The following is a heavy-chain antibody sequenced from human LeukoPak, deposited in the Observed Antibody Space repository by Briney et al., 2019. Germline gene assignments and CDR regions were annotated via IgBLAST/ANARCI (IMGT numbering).Heavy chain of an antibody. CDR3: ARDGAYNGFDY. J-gene: IGHJ4*02. D-gene: IGHD1-1*01. Sequence: GGSLRLSCAASGFTVSSNYMSWVRQAPGKGLEWVLVIYSGGSTYYADSVMGRFTISRDNSKNTLYLQMNSLRAEDTAVYYCARDGAYNGFDYWGQGTLVTVSS. V-gene: IGHV3-66*02. CDR1: GFTVSSNY. CDR2: IYSGGST.